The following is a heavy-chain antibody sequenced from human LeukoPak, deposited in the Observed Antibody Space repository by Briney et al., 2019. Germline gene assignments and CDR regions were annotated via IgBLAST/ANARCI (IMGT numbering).Heavy chain of an antibody. Sequence: ASVKVSCKASGYTFTGYYMHWVRQAPGQGLEWMGRINPNSGGTNYAQKFQGRVTMTRDTSISTAYMELSRLRSDDTAVYFCARAIWGSIAVAGTGYFDYWGQGTLVTVSS. J-gene: IGHJ4*02. CDR1: GYTFTGYY. D-gene: IGHD6-19*01. CDR2: INPNSGGT. CDR3: ARAIWGSIAVAGTGYFDY. V-gene: IGHV1-2*06.